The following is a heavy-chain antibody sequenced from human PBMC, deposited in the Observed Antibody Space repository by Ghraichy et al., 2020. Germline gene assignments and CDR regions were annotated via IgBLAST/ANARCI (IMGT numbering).Heavy chain of an antibody. V-gene: IGHV3-30-3*01. CDR1: GFTFSSYA. CDR2: ISYDGSNK. D-gene: IGHD3-10*01. J-gene: IGHJ4*02. Sequence: GGSLRLSCAASGFTFSSYAMHWVRQAPGKGLEWVAVISYDGSNKYYADSVQGRFTISRDNSKNTLYLQMNSLRAQDTAVYYCARDKMVAFDYWGQGTLVTVSS. CDR3: ARDKMVAFDY.